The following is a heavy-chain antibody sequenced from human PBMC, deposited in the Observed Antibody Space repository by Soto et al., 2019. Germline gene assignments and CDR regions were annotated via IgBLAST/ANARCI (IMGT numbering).Heavy chain of an antibody. J-gene: IGHJ5*02. CDR3: AKGNYYDSSGYAPNWCDP. CDR1: GFTFSSYA. V-gene: IGHV3-23*01. Sequence: EVQLLESGGGLVQPGGSLRLSCAASGFTFSSYAMSWVRQAPGKGLEWVSAISGSGGSTYYADSVKGRFTISRDNSKNTLYLQMNSLRAEDTAVYYCAKGNYYDSSGYAPNWCDPWGQGTLVAVSS. CDR2: ISGSGGST. D-gene: IGHD3-22*01.